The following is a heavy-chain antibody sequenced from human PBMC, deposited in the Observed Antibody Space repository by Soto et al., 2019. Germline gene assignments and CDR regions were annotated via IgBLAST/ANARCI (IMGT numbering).Heavy chain of an antibody. CDR1: GGSISSYY. J-gene: IGHJ4*02. CDR2: IYYSGST. Sequence: ASETLSLTCTVSGGSISSYYWSWIRQPPGKGLEWIGYIYYSGSTNYNPSLKSRVTISVDTSKNQFSLKLSSVTAADTAVYYCARSITIFGAKHDYWGQGTLVTVSS. CDR3: ARSITIFGAKHDY. D-gene: IGHD3-3*01. V-gene: IGHV4-59*08.